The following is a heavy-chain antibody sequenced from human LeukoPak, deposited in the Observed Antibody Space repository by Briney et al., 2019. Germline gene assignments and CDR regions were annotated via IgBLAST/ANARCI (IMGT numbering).Heavy chain of an antibody. CDR2: IYTSGST. Sequence: SETLSLTCTVSGGSITSGNYYWSWIRQPAGKGLEWIGRIYTSGSTNYNPSLKSRVTISGDTSKNQFSLKLNSVTAADTAVYYCARGGDAAPFDFWGQGTLVTASS. D-gene: IGHD5-12*01. J-gene: IGHJ4*02. CDR1: GGSITSGNYY. V-gene: IGHV4-61*02. CDR3: ARGGDAAPFDF.